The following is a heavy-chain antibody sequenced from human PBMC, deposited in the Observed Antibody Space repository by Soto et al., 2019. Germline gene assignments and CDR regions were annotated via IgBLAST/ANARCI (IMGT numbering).Heavy chain of an antibody. CDR2: IYSDGGT. CDR1: GFTVSNNY. CDR3: ARDDSSGFLSYYYYYGMDV. Sequence: GGSLRLSCAASGFTVSNNYLSWVRQAPGKGLQWVSLIYSDGGTDYAESVKGRFTISRDNSKNTLYLQMNSLKAEDTAVYYCARDDSSGFLSYYYYYGMDVWGQGTTVTVSS. J-gene: IGHJ6*02. V-gene: IGHV3-66*01. D-gene: IGHD6-19*01.